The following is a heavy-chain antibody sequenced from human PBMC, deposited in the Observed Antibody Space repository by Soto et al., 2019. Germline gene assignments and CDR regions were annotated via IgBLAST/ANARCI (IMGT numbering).Heavy chain of an antibody. CDR3: ARGGVSTRTFDY. CDR1: GYNFAGYW. CDR2: IYPGDSDT. D-gene: IGHD3-3*01. V-gene: IGHV5-51*01. J-gene: IGHJ4*02. Sequence: ESLKISCKGSGYNFAGYWIAWVRQMPGKGLELMGIIYPGDSDTRYRPSFQGQVTISADKSISSAYLQWSSLRASDTAMYYCARGGVSTRTFDYWGQGTLVTVSS.